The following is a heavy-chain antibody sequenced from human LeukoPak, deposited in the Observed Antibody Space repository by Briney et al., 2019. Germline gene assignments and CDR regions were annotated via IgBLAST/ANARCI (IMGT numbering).Heavy chain of an antibody. CDR2: ISSSGSS. Sequence: SETLSLTCSVSGGSISTYYSSWIRQPAGKGLEWIGRISSSGSSNYNPSLKSRVTVSVDTSKIQVSLRLSSVTAADTAVYYCARGVAVAGPVGYYFDYWGQGTLVTVSS. V-gene: IGHV4-4*07. CDR1: GGSISTYY. CDR3: ARGVAVAGPVGYYFDY. D-gene: IGHD6-19*01. J-gene: IGHJ4*02.